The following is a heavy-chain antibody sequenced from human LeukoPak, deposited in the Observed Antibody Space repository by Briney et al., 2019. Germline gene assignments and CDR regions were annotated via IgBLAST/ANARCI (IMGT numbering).Heavy chain of an antibody. CDR2: IYYSGST. CDR1: GGSISSYY. D-gene: IGHD7-27*01. CDR3: ASQAENGGFDY. Sequence: SETLSLTCIVSGGSISSYYWSWIRQPPGKGLEWIGYIYYSGSTNYNPSLKSRVTISVDTSKNQFSLKLSSVTAADTAVYYCASQAENGGFDYWGQGTLVTVSS. V-gene: IGHV4-59*08. J-gene: IGHJ4*02.